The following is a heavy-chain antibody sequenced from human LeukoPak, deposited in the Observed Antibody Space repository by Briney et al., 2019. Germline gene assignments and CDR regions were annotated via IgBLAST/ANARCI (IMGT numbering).Heavy chain of an antibody. CDR1: GYSISSGYY. J-gene: IGHJ4*02. CDR2: IYHSGST. CDR3: ARAVGYYDSSGYYFDY. Sequence: SETLSLTCTVSGYSISSGYYWGWIRQPPGKGLEWIGSIYHSGSTYYNPSLKSRVTISVDTSKNQFSLKLSSVTAADTAVYYCARAVGYYDSSGYYFDYWGQGTLVTVSS. D-gene: IGHD3-22*01. V-gene: IGHV4-38-2*02.